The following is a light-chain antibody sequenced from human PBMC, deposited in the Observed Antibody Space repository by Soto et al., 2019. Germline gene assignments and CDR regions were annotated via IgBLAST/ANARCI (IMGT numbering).Light chain of an antibody. J-gene: IGKJ1*01. V-gene: IGKV1-5*01. CDR3: QQYNSYSWT. CDR1: QSISSW. Sequence: EIQMTQYPSTLSASVGDRVTITCRASQSISSWLAWYQQKPGKAPKLLIYDASSLESGVPSRFSGSGSGTEFTLTISSLQPDDFATYYCQQYNSYSWTFGHGTKVDIK. CDR2: DAS.